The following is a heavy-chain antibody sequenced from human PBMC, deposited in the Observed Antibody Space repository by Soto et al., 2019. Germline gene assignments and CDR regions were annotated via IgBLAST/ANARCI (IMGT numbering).Heavy chain of an antibody. CDR3: ARVLYYGAGSYSTYGMDV. D-gene: IGHD3-10*01. CDR1: GVSFNNNG. Sequence: QVQLVQSGAEVKKPGSSVKVSCKTSGVSFNNNGIGWVRQAPGHGLEWMGGVSTPFRTSNYARKFQGRISITADASTGTVNMELSSLTSEETAQYYCARVLYYGAGSYSTYGMDVWGQGTTVTVSS. V-gene: IGHV1-69*01. CDR2: VSTPFRTS. J-gene: IGHJ6*02.